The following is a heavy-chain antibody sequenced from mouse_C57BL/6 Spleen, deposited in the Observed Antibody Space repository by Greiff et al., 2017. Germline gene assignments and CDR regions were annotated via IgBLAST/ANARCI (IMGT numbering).Heavy chain of an antibody. CDR1: GYAFRSSW. CDR2: IYPGDGDT. V-gene: IGHV1-82*01. Sequence: QVQLQQSGPELVKPGASVKISCKASGYAFRSSWMNWVKQRPGKGLEWIGRIYPGDGDTNYNGKFKGKATLTADKSSSTAYMQLSSLTSEDSAVYFCADPYYDGSGGYFDVWGTGTTVTVSS. J-gene: IGHJ1*03. D-gene: IGHD1-1*01. CDR3: ADPYYDGSGGYFDV.